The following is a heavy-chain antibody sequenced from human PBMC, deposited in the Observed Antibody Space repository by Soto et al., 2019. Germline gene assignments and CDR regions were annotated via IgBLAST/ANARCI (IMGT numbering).Heavy chain of an antibody. CDR2: ISSNSAYI. CDR3: TRDASRDSSARGWFDP. V-gene: IGHV3-21*01. Sequence: KAXGSLLLSCAASGFTFRSFTMNWVRQAPGKGLEWVSTISSNSAYIYYTDALRGRFTISRDNAKNSLHLQMNSLRAEDTAVYYCTRDASRDSSARGWFDPWGPGTLVTVSS. D-gene: IGHD6-13*01. CDR1: GFTFRSFT. J-gene: IGHJ5*02.